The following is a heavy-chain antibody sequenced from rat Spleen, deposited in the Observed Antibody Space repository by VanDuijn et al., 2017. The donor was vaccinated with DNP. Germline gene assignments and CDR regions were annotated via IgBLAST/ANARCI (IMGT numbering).Heavy chain of an antibody. Sequence: EVQLVESGGGLVQPGRSLKLSCAASGFTFSDYNMAWVRQAPGKGLEWVASISYDGGTTYYRDSVKGRFTISRDNAKSTLYLQMESLRSEDTATYYCAKNRYGGYQPYAMDVWGQGTSVTVSS. CDR3: AKNRYGGYQPYAMDV. CDR1: GFTFSDYN. CDR2: ISYDGGTT. D-gene: IGHD1-11*01. J-gene: IGHJ4*01. V-gene: IGHV5-20*01.